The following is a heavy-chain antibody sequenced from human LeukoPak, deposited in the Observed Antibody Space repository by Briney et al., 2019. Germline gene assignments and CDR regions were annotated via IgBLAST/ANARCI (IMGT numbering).Heavy chain of an antibody. D-gene: IGHD1-26*01. CDR1: EFTVSSSY. CDR3: AKKHPISPMVGTTLDS. Sequence: GGSLRLSCAASEFTVSSSYMSWVRQAPGKGLEWVSAISGSGDTTYYADSVKGRFTISRDNSKNTLFLQMYGLRAEDTAVYYCAKKHPISPMVGTTLDSWGQGTLVTVSS. V-gene: IGHV3-23*01. J-gene: IGHJ4*02. CDR2: ISGSGDTT.